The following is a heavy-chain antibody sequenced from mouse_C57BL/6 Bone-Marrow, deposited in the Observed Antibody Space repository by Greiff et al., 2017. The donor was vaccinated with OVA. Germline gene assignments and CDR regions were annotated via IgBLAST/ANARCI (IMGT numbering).Heavy chain of an antibody. CDR2: T. CDR3: AIYDYYDYRYAMDY. Sequence: QVQLQQPGAELVKPGASVKVSCKASGYTFTSYWMHWVKQRPGQGLEWIGDTNYNQKFKGKATLTVDKSSSTAYMQLSSLTSEDSAVYYCAIYDYYDYRYAMDYWGQGTSVTVSS. CDR1: GYTFTSYW. J-gene: IGHJ4*01. D-gene: IGHD2-4*01. V-gene: IGHV1-74*01.